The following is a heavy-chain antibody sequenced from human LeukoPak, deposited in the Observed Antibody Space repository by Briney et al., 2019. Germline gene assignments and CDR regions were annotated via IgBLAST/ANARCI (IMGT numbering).Heavy chain of an antibody. D-gene: IGHD1-1*01. Sequence: GGSLRLSCAAWGYRFSTYAMSWVREAPARGLEWVSSLRGDGDTFYADSVKGRFTLSRDDSRNTVYLQLNNLRVEDTAVYFCAKANWVSNGDAVCWGQGSVVTVSS. CDR3: AKANWVSNGDAVC. J-gene: IGHJ4*02. CDR2: LRGDGDT. CDR1: GYRFSTYA. V-gene: IGHV3-23*01.